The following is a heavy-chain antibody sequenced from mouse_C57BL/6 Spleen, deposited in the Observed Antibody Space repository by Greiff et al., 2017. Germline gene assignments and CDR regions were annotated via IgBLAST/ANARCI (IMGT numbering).Heavy chain of an antibody. J-gene: IGHJ3*01. Sequence: VQLQQSGAELVRPGASVKLSCTASGFNIKDDYMHWVKQRPEQGLEWIGWIDPENGATEYASKFQGKATITADTSSNTAYLQLSSLTSEDTSVYYCTTAYYYGSSYWFAYWGQGTLVTVSA. V-gene: IGHV14-4*01. CDR3: TTAYYYGSSYWFAY. CDR1: GFNIKDDY. CDR2: IDPENGAT. D-gene: IGHD1-1*01.